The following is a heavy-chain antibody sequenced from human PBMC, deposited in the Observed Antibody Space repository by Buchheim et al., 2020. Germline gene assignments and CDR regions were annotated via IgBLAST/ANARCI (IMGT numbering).Heavy chain of an antibody. D-gene: IGHD3-10*01. V-gene: IGHV1-3*01. CDR2: INAGNGNT. CDR3: ARVSYGSGSDGTWGSDYYYGMDV. Sequence: QVQLVQSGAEVKKPGASVKVSCKASGYTFTSYAMHWVRQAPGQRLEWMGWINAGNGNTKYSQKFQGRVTITRDTSASTAYMELSSLRSEDTTVYYCARVSYGSGSDGTWGSDYYYGMDVWGQGTT. J-gene: IGHJ6*02. CDR1: GYTFTSYA.